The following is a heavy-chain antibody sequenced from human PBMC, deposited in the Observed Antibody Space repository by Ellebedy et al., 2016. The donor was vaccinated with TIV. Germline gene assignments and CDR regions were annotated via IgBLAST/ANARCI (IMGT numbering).Heavy chain of an antibody. Sequence: GESLKISCAASGFTFSNAWMNWVRQAPGEGLEWVAVIRSNERSIQYAEFVMGRFTISRDNSKNTLYLQMSSLRAEDTAVYYCARDRGYSYGSRYFDFWGQGALVTVSS. CDR1: GFTFSNAW. V-gene: IGHV3-33*08. D-gene: IGHD5-18*01. CDR3: ARDRGYSYGSRYFDF. CDR2: IRSNERSI. J-gene: IGHJ4*02.